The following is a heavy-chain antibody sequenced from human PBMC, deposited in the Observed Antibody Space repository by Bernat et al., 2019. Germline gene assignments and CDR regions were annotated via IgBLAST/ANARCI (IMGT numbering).Heavy chain of an antibody. CDR3: AGGTPGVVGDYFFDC. V-gene: IGHV3-21*01. J-gene: IGHJ4*02. Sequence: EVQLVESGGGLVQPGGSLRLSYAASGFTFSRYNMNWVRQAPGKGLEWVSSISSSSSYVYYADSVKGRFTISRDNAKNSLYLQVNSLRPEDTAGYYWAGGTPGVVGDYFFDCWGQGTLVTVSS. D-gene: IGHD2-15*01. CDR2: ISSSSSYV. CDR1: GFTFSRYN.